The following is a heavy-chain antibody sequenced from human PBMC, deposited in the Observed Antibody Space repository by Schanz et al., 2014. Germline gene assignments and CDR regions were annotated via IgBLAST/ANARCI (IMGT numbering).Heavy chain of an antibody. V-gene: IGHV4-39*01. Sequence: QLHLQESGPGLVKASETLSLTCTVSGDSISSTNHYWGWIRQPPGKGLEWIGSIYYSGSTYYNPSREGRLTIPVDTPKTRFPRKEKSVPAADTAVYYCARQAEYTSSWLRVHKWFDPWGQGTLVTVSS. CDR3: ARQAEYTSSWLRVHKWFDP. CDR2: IYYSGST. J-gene: IGHJ5*02. D-gene: IGHD6-13*01. CDR1: GDSISSTNHY.